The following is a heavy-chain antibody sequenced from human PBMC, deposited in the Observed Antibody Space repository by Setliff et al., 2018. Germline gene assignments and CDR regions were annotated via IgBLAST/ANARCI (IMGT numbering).Heavy chain of an antibody. CDR2: IYPGDSDT. V-gene: IGHV5-51*01. CDR1: GYSLTSYW. Sequence: PGESLKISCKGSGYSLTSYWIGWVRQMPGKGLEWMGTIYPGDSDTRYSPSFQGQVTISADKSINTAYLQWVGLKASDTAMYYCAVLQVPLAAPAHFEFWGQGTPVTVSS. J-gene: IGHJ4*02. D-gene: IGHD3-10*01. CDR3: AVLQVPLAAPAHFEF.